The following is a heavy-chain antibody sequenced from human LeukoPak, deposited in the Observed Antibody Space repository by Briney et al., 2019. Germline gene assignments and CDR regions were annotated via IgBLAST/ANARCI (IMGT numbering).Heavy chain of an antibody. Sequence: GGSLRLSCAVSGFTFSSYWMSWVRQAPGKGLEWVANIKQDGSDKYYVDSVKGRFTISRDNGKNSLSLQMNSLRAEDTAVYYCARGYYDSGGHGRYYFDYWGQGTLVTVSS. CDR3: ARGYYDSGGHGRYYFDY. CDR2: IKQDGSDK. V-gene: IGHV3-7*01. CDR1: GFTFSSYW. D-gene: IGHD3-22*01. J-gene: IGHJ4*02.